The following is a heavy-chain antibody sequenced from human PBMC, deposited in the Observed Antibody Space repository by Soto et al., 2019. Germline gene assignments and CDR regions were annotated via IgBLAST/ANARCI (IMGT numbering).Heavy chain of an antibody. D-gene: IGHD3-3*01. CDR2: ISSSSTI. CDR1: GFTFSSYS. J-gene: IGHJ3*02. V-gene: IGHV3-48*02. Sequence: GGSLRLSCAASGFTFSSYSMNWVRQAPGKGLEWVSYISSSSTIYYADSVKGRFTISRDNAKNSLYLQMNSLRDEDTAVYYCARGSGRNKGEAFDIWGQGTMVTVSS. CDR3: ARGSGRNKGEAFDI.